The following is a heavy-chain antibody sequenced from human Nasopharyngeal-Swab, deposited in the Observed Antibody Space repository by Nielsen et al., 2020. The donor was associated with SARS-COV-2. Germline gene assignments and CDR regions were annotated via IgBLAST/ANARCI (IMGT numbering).Heavy chain of an antibody. CDR2: ISGSGTSI. J-gene: IGHJ4*02. V-gene: IGHV3-23*01. CDR1: GFSFGSFA. D-gene: IGHD2-8*02. Sequence: GGSLRLSCAASGFSFGSFAMNWVRQSPGKGLEWVSSISGSGTSIYYADSVKGRFTVSSDNSKNTLSLQMSGLRAEDTALYHCAIYRDGSGGHLDNWGPGTLVTVSS. CDR3: AIYRDGSGGHLDN.